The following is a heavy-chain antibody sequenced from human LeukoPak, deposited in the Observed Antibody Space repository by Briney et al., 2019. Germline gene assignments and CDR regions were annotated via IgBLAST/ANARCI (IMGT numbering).Heavy chain of an antibody. D-gene: IGHD3-10*01. CDR2: IYPGDSDT. CDR1: GYSFTSYW. J-gene: IGHJ3*02. V-gene: IGHV5-51*01. CDR3: ATNTMFRGIRAFDI. Sequence: GVSLKISCKGSGYSFTSYWIGWVRQMPGKGLEWMGIIYPGDSDTRYSPSFQGQVTISADKSISTAYLQWSSLKASDSAMYYCATNTMFRGIRAFDIWGQGTMVTVSS.